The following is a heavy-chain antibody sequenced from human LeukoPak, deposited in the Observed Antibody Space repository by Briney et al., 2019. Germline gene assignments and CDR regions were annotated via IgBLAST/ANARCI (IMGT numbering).Heavy chain of an antibody. D-gene: IGHD3-10*01. CDR1: GGSISSYY. CDR2: IHNSGST. V-gene: IGHV4-59*01. J-gene: IGHJ4*02. Sequence: PSETLSLTCTVSGGSISSYYWSWIRQPPGKGLEWIWDIHNSGSTNSNPSLKRRVTISVDTSKNQFSLKVSSVTAAETAVYYSARAPWASGSYFAIDSWGQGTLVTVSS. CDR3: ARAPWASGSYFAIDS.